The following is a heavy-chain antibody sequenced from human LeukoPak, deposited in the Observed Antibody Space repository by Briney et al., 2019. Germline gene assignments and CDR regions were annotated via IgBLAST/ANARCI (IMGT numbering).Heavy chain of an antibody. CDR2: ISSSSSYI. CDR3: AREATTVTTKGFDY. J-gene: IGHJ4*02. Sequence: GGSLRLSCAASGFTFSSYSMNWVRQAPGKGLEWVSSISSSSSYIYYADSVKGRFTISRDNAKNPLYLQMNSLRAEDTAVYYCAREATTVTTKGFDYWGQGTLVTVSS. V-gene: IGHV3-21*01. CDR1: GFTFSSYS. D-gene: IGHD4-17*01.